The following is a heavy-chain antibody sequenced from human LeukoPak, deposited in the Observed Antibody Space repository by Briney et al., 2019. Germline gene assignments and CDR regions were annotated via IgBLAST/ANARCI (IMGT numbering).Heavy chain of an antibody. D-gene: IGHD2-15*01. Sequence: PGGSLRLSCAASGXTFTSYGMHWVRQAPGKGLEWVAVMSYDGNNRFYADSVKGRFTISRDSSKDTLYLQMNSLRVEDTAVYYCAKDRCSGGGCYSWDDYWGQGTLVTVSS. J-gene: IGHJ4*02. V-gene: IGHV3-30*18. CDR3: AKDRCSGGGCYSWDDY. CDR1: GXTFTSYG. CDR2: MSYDGNNR.